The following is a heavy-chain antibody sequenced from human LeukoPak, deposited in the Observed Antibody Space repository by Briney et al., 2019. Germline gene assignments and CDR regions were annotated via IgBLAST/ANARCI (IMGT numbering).Heavy chain of an antibody. CDR2: IWYDGSNK. CDR3: ARDSIHKCSGGSCYRHFFDY. CDR1: AFIFSGHW. D-gene: IGHD2-15*01. Sequence: GGSLRLSCEGSAFIFSGHWMNWVRQTPGKGLEWVAVIWYDGSNKYYADSVKGRFTISRDNSKNTLYLQMNSLRAEDTAVYYCARDSIHKCSGGSCYRHFFDYWGQGTLVTVSS. V-gene: IGHV3-33*08. J-gene: IGHJ4*02.